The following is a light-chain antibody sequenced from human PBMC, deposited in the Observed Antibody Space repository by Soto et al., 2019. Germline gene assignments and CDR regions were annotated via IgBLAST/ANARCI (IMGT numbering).Light chain of an antibody. CDR2: GAS. J-gene: IGKJ1*01. CDR1: ESVSSSY. Sequence: EIVLTRSPCTLSLSPGERATLSCRASESVSSSYLAWYQQKPGQAPRLLIYGASNRATGLPDRFRCSGSGTDFPLTICRLEPEDFAVYYCQHYGSSPKWTFGQGTKVDI. V-gene: IGKV3-20*01. CDR3: QHYGSSPKWT.